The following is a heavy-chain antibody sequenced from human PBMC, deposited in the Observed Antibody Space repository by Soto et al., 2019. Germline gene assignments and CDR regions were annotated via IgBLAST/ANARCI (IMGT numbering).Heavy chain of an antibody. CDR2: IIPIFGTA. V-gene: IGHV1-69*01. Sequence: QVQLVQSGAEVKKPGSSVKVSCKASGGTFSSYAISWVRQAPGQGLEWMGGIIPIFGTANYAQKFQGRVTITADESTSTAYMELSSLRSEDTAVYYCARVARKTTWIQPLGPLDYWGQGTLVTVSS. D-gene: IGHD5-18*01. J-gene: IGHJ4*02. CDR3: ARVARKTTWIQPLGPLDY. CDR1: GGTFSSYA.